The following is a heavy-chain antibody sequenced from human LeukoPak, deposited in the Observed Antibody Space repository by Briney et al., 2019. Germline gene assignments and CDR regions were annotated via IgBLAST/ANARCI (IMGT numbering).Heavy chain of an antibody. V-gene: IGHV3-23*01. CDR2: ISGSGGST. CDR3: AKVRGMAVAGTGVDY. D-gene: IGHD6-19*01. J-gene: IGHJ4*02. CDR1: GFTFSSYG. Sequence: PGGSLRLSCAASGFTFSSYGMSWVRQAPGKGLEWDSVISGSGGSTYYTDSVKGRFTISRDNSKNTLYLQMKSLRVEDTAIYYCAKVRGMAVAGTGVDYWGQGTRVTVSS.